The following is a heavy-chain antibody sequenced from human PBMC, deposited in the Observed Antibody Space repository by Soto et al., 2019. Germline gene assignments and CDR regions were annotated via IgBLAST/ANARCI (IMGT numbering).Heavy chain of an antibody. V-gene: IGHV1-3*04. J-gene: IGHJ5*02. D-gene: IGHD2-21*02. CDR2: INIGNGDT. CDR3: ARDSWVTVKWFDP. CDR1: GHTFTTYA. Sequence: VHLVQSGAEVKEPGASVKISCKASGHTFTTYAIHWVRQAPGQRLEWMGWINIGNGDTKYSQNFQGRVTITGDTPVSTAYMELSSLRDEDTAVYYCARDSWVTVKWFDPWGQGTLVTVAS.